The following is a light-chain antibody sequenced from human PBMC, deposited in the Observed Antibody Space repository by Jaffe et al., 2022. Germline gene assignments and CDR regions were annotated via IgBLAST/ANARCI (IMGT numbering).Light chain of an antibody. Sequence: QSALTQPRSVSGSPGQSVTISCTGTSSDVGGYNYVSWYQQHPGKAPKLMIYDVSKRPSGVPDRFSGSKSGNTASLTISGLQAEDEADYYCCSYAGSYGDVFGTGTKVTVL. J-gene: IGLJ1*01. CDR3: CSYAGSYGDV. CDR1: SSDVGGYNY. V-gene: IGLV2-11*01. CDR2: DVS.